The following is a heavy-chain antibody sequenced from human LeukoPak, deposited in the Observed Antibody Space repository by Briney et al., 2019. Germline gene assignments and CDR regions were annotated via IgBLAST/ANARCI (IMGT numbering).Heavy chain of an antibody. V-gene: IGHV3-48*04. D-gene: IGHD5-24*01. J-gene: IGHJ6*02. CDR1: GFTFNTYT. CDR2: ISGSSGII. Sequence: PGGSLRLSCAASGFTFNTYTMNWVRQAPGKGLEWVSYISGSSGIIDYADSVGGRFTISRDNAKNSLYLQMNSLRAEDTAVYYCARDEDGGYNSGYYYGMDVWGQGTTVTVSS. CDR3: ARDEDGGYNSGYYYGMDV.